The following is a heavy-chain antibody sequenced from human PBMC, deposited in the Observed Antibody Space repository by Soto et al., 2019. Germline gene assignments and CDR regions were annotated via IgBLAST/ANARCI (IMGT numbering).Heavy chain of an antibody. CDR2: IYYSGTT. V-gene: IGHV4-30-4*01. CDR3: ARSQTTVTSYDY. Sequence: SETLSLTCPVSGDSIYPCHYYYSWIRQPPGKGLEWIGYIYYSGTTYYNPSLKSRVTISVDRSKNQFSLKLSSVTAADTAVYYCARSQTTVTSYDYWGQGTLVTVSS. CDR1: GDSIYPCHYY. D-gene: IGHD4-17*01. J-gene: IGHJ4*02.